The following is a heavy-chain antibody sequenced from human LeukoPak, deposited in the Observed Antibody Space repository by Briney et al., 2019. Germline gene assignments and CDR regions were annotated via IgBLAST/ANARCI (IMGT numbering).Heavy chain of an antibody. CDR1: GFTFDDSA. D-gene: IGHD5-18*01. J-gene: IGHJ4*02. Sequence: GGSLRLSCAASGFTFDDSAMYWVRQAPGKGLEWVAGISWNSGSIGFADSVKGRFTISRDNAKNSLYLQMNSLRPEDTALYYCAKVRGYNYGYFDYWGQGTLVTVSS. CDR3: AKVRGYNYGYFDY. CDR2: ISWNSGSI. V-gene: IGHV3-9*01.